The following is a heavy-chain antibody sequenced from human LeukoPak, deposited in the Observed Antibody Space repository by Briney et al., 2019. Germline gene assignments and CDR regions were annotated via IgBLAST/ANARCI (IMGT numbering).Heavy chain of an antibody. D-gene: IGHD5-12*01. J-gene: IGHJ4*02. Sequence: ASVKVSCKASGYVFTGYHIHWLRETPGRGLEWMAWIKPNSGDTHYAQKFQGRVTVTRDTSISTAYMELSRLRSDDTAVYYCARLFISSAGDIKYFDYWGQGALLTVSS. V-gene: IGHV1-2*02. CDR2: IKPNSGDT. CDR3: ARLFISSAGDIKYFDY. CDR1: GYVFTGYH.